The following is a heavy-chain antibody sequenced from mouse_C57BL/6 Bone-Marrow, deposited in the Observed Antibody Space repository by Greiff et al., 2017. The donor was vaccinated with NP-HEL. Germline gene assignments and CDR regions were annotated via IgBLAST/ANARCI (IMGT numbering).Heavy chain of an antibody. CDR2: INPSSGYT. Sequence: QVQLKESGAEMTKPGASAKLSCKAPGYTCPSYWMHWVNQRHGQGLEWIGYINPSSGYTKYNQKFKDKATLTADKSSSTAYMQLSSLTYEDSAVYYCARYPRDVHSYAMHYWAHRTPVTVS. CDR3: ARYPRDVHSYAMHY. J-gene: IGHJ4*01. CDR1: GYTCPSYW. V-gene: IGHV1-7*01.